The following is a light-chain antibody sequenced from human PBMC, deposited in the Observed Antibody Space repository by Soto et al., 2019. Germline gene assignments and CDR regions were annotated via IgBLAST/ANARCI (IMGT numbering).Light chain of an antibody. Sequence: EIVLTQSPGTGSLSPVEIATLSCRASQSVSSSYLAWYQQKPGQAPRLLSYGASSRATGIPDRFSGSGSGTDFTLTISRLEPEDFAVYYCQQYGSSPLTFGGGTKVDI. V-gene: IGKV3-20*01. CDR2: GAS. J-gene: IGKJ4*01. CDR3: QQYGSSPLT. CDR1: QSVSSSY.